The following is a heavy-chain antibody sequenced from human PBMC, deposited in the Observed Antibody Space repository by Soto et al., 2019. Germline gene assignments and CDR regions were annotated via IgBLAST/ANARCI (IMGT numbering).Heavy chain of an antibody. J-gene: IGHJ6*02. CDR1: GFTFSDHY. CDR2: TRNKANSYTT. CDR3: AINYSSGSYPYYYGMDV. Sequence: EVQLVESGGGLVQPGGSLRLSCAASGFTFSDHYMDWVRQAPGKGLEWVGRTRNKANSYTTEYAASVKGRFTISRDDSKNSLYLQMNSLKTEDTAVYYCAINYSSGSYPYYYGMDVWGQGTTVTVSS. D-gene: IGHD3-10*01. V-gene: IGHV3-72*01.